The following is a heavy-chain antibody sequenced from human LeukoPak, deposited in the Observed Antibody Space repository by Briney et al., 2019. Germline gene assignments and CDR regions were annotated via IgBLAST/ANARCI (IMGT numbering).Heavy chain of an antibody. V-gene: IGHV3-21*01. Sequence: GSLRLSCAASGFTFSSYSINWVRQAPGKGLEWVSSISGSGDYVYFADSVKGRFTISRDNAKNSLYLQMNSLRAEDTAVYYCARDYYDSSGSPAYFDYWGQGTLVTVSS. CDR1: GFTFSSYS. CDR2: ISGSGDYV. J-gene: IGHJ4*02. CDR3: ARDYYDSSGSPAYFDY. D-gene: IGHD3-22*01.